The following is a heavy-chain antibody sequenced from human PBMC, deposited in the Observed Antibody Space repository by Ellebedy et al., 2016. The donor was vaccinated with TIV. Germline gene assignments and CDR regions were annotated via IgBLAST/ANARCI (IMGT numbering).Heavy chain of an antibody. J-gene: IGHJ4*02. V-gene: IGHV3-21*01. CDR2: ISSSSSYI. CDR3: ARAQFVVGTKRERDY. Sequence: GESLKISXAASGFTLSSYSMNWVRQAPGKGLEWVSSISSSSSYIYYAVSVKGRFTISRDNAKNSLYLQMNSLRAEDTAVYYCARAQFVVGTKRERDYWGQGTLVTVSS. CDR1: GFTLSSYS. D-gene: IGHD2-21*02.